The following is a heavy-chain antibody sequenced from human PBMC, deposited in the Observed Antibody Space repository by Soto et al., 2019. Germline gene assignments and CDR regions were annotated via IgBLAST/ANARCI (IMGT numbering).Heavy chain of an antibody. CDR3: ASVLGPAAISYGMDV. V-gene: IGHV4-30-4*01. J-gene: IGHJ6*02. CDR2: IYYSGST. D-gene: IGHD2-2*01. CDR1: GGSISSGDYY. Sequence: QVQLQESGPGLVKPSQTLSLTCTVSGGSISSGDYYWSWIRQPPGKGLEWIGYIYYSGSTYYNPSLKSRVTISVDTSKHQFSLKLSSVTAADTAVYYCASVLGPAAISYGMDVWGQGTTVTVSS.